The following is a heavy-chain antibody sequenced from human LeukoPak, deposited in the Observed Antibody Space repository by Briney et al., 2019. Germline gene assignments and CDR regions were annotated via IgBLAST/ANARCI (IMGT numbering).Heavy chain of an antibody. Sequence: SETLSLTCTVSGGSVSSSSYYWGWIRQPPGKGLEWIGSIYYSGSTYYNPSLKSRVTISVDTSKNQFSLKLSSVTAADTAVYYCARRGQYSSSSPFDYWGQGTLVTVSS. CDR2: IYYSGST. J-gene: IGHJ4*02. CDR3: ARRGQYSSSSPFDY. D-gene: IGHD6-6*01. V-gene: IGHV4-39*01. CDR1: GGSVSSSSYY.